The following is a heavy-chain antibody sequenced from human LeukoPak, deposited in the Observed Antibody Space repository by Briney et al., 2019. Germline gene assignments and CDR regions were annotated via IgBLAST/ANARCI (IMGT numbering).Heavy chain of an antibody. CDR1: GYSINNYW. Sequence: GESLKISCKGSGYSINNYWIGWVRQMPGKGLEWMGLIYPADSDIRYSPSFQGQVTISADKSISTVYLQWSSLKASDTAMYYCARQEYCSGGSCYTWFDPWGQGTLVTVSS. J-gene: IGHJ5*02. V-gene: IGHV5-51*01. D-gene: IGHD2-15*01. CDR3: ARQEYCSGGSCYTWFDP. CDR2: IYPADSDI.